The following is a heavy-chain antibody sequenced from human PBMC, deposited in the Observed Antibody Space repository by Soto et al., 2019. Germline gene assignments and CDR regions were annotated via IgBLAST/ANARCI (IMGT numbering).Heavy chain of an antibody. D-gene: IGHD3-10*01. J-gene: IGHJ4*02. V-gene: IGHV1-18*01. CDR3: ARTRSAYYGSGSLDY. CDR2: ISAYNGNT. CDR1: GYTFTSYG. Sequence: GASVKVSCKASGYTFTSYGISWVRQAPGQGLEWMGWISAYNGNTNYAQKLQGRVTMTTDTSTSTAYMELRSLRSDDTAVYYCARTRSAYYGSGSLDYWGQGTLVTVSS.